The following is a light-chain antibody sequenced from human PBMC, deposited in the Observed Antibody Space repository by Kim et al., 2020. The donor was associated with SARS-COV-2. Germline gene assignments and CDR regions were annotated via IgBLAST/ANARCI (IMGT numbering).Light chain of an antibody. Sequence: SYELTQPPSVSVAPGKTASITCGGHNIGSKSVHWYQQKAGQAPVLVIYYDDDRPSGIPERFSGSNSENTATLTISRVEAGDEADYYCQLWNSSSDLWVFGGETQLTVL. J-gene: IGLJ3*02. CDR1: NIGSKS. V-gene: IGLV3-21*04. CDR2: YDD. CDR3: QLWNSSSDLWV.